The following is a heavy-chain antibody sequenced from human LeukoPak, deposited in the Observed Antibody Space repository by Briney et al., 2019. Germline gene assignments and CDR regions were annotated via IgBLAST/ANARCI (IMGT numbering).Heavy chain of an antibody. D-gene: IGHD3-16*01. CDR3: TRHELGEPGDY. CDR2: IRSKENSFAT. V-gene: IGHV3-73*01. CDR1: GFIFSDSA. J-gene: IGHJ4*02. Sequence: PGGSLRLSCAASGFIFSDSAIHWVRQASGKGLEWVGRIRSKENSFATAYGASVQGRYTISRDDSENTAYLQMNSLKIEDTALYYCTRHELGEPGDYWGQGTLVTVSS.